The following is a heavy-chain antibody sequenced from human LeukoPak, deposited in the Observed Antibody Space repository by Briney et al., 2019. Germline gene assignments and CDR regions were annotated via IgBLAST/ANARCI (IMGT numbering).Heavy chain of an antibody. CDR1: RFTFSSYS. CDR2: ISSTSSYI. Sequence: SGGSLRLSCAASRFTFSSYSMNWFRQAPGKGLEWVSSISSTSSYIYYADSVKGRFTISRDNAKNSLYLQMNSLRAEDTAVYYCARNPYYYDSSGHFDYWGQGTLVTVSS. V-gene: IGHV3-21*01. CDR3: ARNPYYYDSSGHFDY. J-gene: IGHJ4*02. D-gene: IGHD3-22*01.